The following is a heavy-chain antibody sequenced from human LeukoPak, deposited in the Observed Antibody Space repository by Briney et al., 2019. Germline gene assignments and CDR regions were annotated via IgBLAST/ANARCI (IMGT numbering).Heavy chain of an antibody. CDR2: ISGSGGNT. Sequence: GGSLRLSCAASGFTFSSYAMNWVRQAPGKGLEWVSGISGSGGNTFYADSVKGRFTISRDNSKGTLNLQMNSLRPDDTATYFCAKTDSGGYHRGNYDFWGQGTLVTVSS. V-gene: IGHV3-23*01. CDR3: AKTDSGGYHRGNYDF. D-gene: IGHD3-22*01. CDR1: GFTFSSYA. J-gene: IGHJ4*02.